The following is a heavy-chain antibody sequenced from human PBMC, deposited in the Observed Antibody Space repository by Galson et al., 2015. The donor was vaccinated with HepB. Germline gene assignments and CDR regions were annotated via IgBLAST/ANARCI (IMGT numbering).Heavy chain of an antibody. CDR1: GFTFSSYW. CDR2: IYSGGST. J-gene: IGHJ4*02. D-gene: IGHD3-10*01. V-gene: IGHV3-66*01. CDR3: ARGPTRMVRGVILDY. Sequence: SLRLSCAASGFTFSSYWMHWVRQAPGKGLEWVSVIYSGGSTYYADSVKGRFTISRDNSKNTLYLQMNSLRAEDTAVYYCARGPTRMVRGVILDYWGQGTLVTVSS.